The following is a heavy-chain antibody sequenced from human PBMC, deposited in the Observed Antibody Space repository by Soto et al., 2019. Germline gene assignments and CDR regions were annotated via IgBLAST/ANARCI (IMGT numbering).Heavy chain of an antibody. CDR2: IIPIFGTA. J-gene: IGHJ3*02. V-gene: IGHV1-69*01. CDR1: GGTFSSYA. Sequence: QVQLVQSGAEVKKPGSSVKVSCKASGGTFSSYAISWVRQAPGQGLEWMGGIIPIFGTANYAQKFQGRVTITADEFTSTAYMELSSLRSEDTAVYYCASSTLGKKGYCSGGSCYHDAFDIWGQGTMVTVSS. D-gene: IGHD2-15*01. CDR3: ASSTLGKKGYCSGGSCYHDAFDI.